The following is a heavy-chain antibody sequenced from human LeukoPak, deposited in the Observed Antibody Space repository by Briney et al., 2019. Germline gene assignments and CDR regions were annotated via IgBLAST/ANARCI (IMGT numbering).Heavy chain of an antibody. CDR1: GFTFSDYY. CDR3: ARGIAAAGTGLYN. CDR2: ISSSGSTI. V-gene: IGHV3-11*01. D-gene: IGHD6-13*01. Sequence: GGSLRLSCAASGFTFSDYYMSWIRQAPGKGLEWVSYISSSGSTIYYADSVKGRFTISRDNSKNTLYLQINSLRAEDTAVYYCARGIAAAGTGLYNWGQGTLLTVSS. J-gene: IGHJ4*02.